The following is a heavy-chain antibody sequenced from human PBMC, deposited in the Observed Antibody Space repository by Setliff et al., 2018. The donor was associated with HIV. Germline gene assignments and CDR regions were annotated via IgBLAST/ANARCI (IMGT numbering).Heavy chain of an antibody. CDR1: GYSFTKYE. CDR3: ARGGPARVALLYWFDP. J-gene: IGHJ5*02. V-gene: IGHV1-8*01. CDR2: VSPSIGNS. D-gene: IGHD2-21*01. Sequence: SVKVSCKASGYSFTKYEINWVRQAPGQGLEWLGWVSPSIGNSDFAQKFKGRISLTTDTSIRTAYMELRGLKSDDTAVYFCARGGPARVALLYWFDPWGQGTLVTVSS.